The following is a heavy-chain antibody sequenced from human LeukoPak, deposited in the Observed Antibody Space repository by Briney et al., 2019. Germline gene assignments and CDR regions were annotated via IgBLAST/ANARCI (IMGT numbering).Heavy chain of an antibody. Sequence: SEALSLTCAVYGGSFSGYYWSWIRQPLGKGLEWIGEINHSGSTNYNPSLKSRVTISVDTSKNQFSLKVSSVTAADTAVYYCARRIAARPRGYWFDPWGQGTLVTVSS. CDR3: ARRIAARPRGYWFDP. V-gene: IGHV4-34*01. D-gene: IGHD6-6*01. J-gene: IGHJ5*02. CDR1: GGSFSGYY. CDR2: INHSGST.